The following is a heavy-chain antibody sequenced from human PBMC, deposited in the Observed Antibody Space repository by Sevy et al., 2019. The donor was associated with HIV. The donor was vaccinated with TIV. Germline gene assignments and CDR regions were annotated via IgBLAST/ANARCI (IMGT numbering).Heavy chain of an antibody. Sequence: SETLSLTCTVSGGSISSGGYYWTWIRQHPGKGLEWIGYIYYSGSTYYNPSLKSQLTISVDTSKNQFSLKMSSVTAADTAVYYCARGDGYNLDYWGREPWSPSPQ. V-gene: IGHV4-31*01. CDR2: IYYSGST. J-gene: IGHJ4*02. D-gene: IGHD5-12*01. CDR1: GGSISSGGYY. CDR3: ARGDGYNLDY.